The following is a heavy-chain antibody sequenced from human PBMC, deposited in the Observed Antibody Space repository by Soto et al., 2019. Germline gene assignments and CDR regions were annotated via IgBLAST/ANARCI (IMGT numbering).Heavy chain of an antibody. D-gene: IGHD6-13*01. CDR3: GREGQQLAQEKYYQFNGMDV. V-gene: IGHV1-18*01. J-gene: IGHJ6*02. CDR1: CFTFSDYG. CDR2: ISGDNINS. Sequence: GASVKVSCKASCFTFSDYGLSWVRQAPGQPLEWMGWISGDNINSKYSQKFQGRLTMTTDKSTATASMVLRSLTSDDTAVHYCGREGQQLAQEKYYQFNGMDVWGQGTTVTVSS.